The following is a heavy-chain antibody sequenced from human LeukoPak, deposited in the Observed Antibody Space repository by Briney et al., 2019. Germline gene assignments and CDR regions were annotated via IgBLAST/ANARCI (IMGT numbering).Heavy chain of an antibody. CDR1: GFTFSSYA. CDR3: AKTYYYDSSGYWGYYFDY. V-gene: IGHV3-23*01. J-gene: IGHJ4*02. D-gene: IGHD3-22*01. CDR2: IRGSGGST. Sequence: GGSLRLSCAASGFTFSSYAMSWVRQAPGKGLEWVPAIRGSGGSTYYADSVKGRFTISRDNSKNTLYLQMNSLRAEDTAVYYCAKTYYYDSSGYWGYYFDYWGQGTLVTVSS.